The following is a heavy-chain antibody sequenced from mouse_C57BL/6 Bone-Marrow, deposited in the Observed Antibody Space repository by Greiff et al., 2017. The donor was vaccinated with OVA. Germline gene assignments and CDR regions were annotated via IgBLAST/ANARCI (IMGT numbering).Heavy chain of an antibody. J-gene: IGHJ4*01. CDR1: GFNIKDDY. D-gene: IGHD2-3*01. CDR2: IDPENGDT. Sequence: EVQLQESGAELVRPGASVKLSCTASGFNIKDDYMHWVKQRPEQGLEWIGWIDPENGDTEYASKFQGKATITADTSSNTAYLQLSSLTSEDTAVYYCTTVYDGYYNYYAMDYWGQGTSVTVSS. V-gene: IGHV14-4*01. CDR3: TTVYDGYYNYYAMDY.